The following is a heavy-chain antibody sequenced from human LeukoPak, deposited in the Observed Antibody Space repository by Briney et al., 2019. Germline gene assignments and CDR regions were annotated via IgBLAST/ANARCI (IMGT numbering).Heavy chain of an antibody. CDR2: IASDGSST. CDR3: ARGRPHGNDY. J-gene: IGHJ4*02. Sequence: GGSLRLSCAASGFTFSSYWMNWVRQAPGKGLVWVSRIASDGSSTTYADSVKGRFSISRDNAKNTLYLQMNSLRVEDTGVYYCARGRPHGNDYWGQGTLVTVSS. V-gene: IGHV3-74*01. D-gene: IGHD4-23*01. CDR1: GFTFSSYW.